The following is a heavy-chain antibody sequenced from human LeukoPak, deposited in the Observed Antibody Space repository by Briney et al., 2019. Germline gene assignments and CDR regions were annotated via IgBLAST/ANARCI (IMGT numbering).Heavy chain of an antibody. J-gene: IGHJ5*02. CDR2: IWYDGSNK. CDR1: GFTFSSYG. D-gene: IGHD3-3*01. CDR3: ARGSPYTIFGVVKQFDP. Sequence: PGRSLRLSCAASGFTFSSYGMPWVRQAPGKGLEWVAVIWYDGSNKYYADSVKGRFTISRDNFKNTLYLQMNSLRAEDTAVYYCARGSPYTIFGVVKQFDPWGQGTLVTVSS. V-gene: IGHV3-33*01.